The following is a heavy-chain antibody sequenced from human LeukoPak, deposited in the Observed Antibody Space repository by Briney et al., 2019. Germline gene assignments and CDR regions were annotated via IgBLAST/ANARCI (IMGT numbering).Heavy chain of an antibody. CDR2: IYSGGST. Sequence: GGSLRLSCAASGFTVSSNYMSWVRQAPGKGLEWVSVIYSGGSTYYADSVKGRFTISRDNSKDTLYLQMNSLRAEDTAVYYCARVEGYCSSTSCYGPGNWFDPWGQGTLVTVSS. J-gene: IGHJ5*02. CDR1: GFTVSSNY. CDR3: ARVEGYCSSTSCYGPGNWFDP. V-gene: IGHV3-53*01. D-gene: IGHD2-2*01.